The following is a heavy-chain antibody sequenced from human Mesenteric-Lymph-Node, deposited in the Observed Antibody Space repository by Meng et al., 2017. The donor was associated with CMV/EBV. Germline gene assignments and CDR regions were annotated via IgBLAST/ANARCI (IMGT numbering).Heavy chain of an antibody. CDR3: AARVGTSAAGFDY. J-gene: IGHJ4*02. CDR1: GGSFSGYY. V-gene: IGHV4-34*01. CDR2: INHSGGA. Sequence: SETLSLTCAVYGGSFSGYYWTWIRQPPGKGLEWIGDINHSGGANYNPSLKSRVTISVDTSKNQFFLKLSSVTAADTAVYYCAARVGTSAAGFDYWGQATLVTVSS. D-gene: IGHD6-13*01.